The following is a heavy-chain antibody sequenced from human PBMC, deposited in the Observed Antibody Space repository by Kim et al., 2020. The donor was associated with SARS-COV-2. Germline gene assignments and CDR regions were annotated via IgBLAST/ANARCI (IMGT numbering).Heavy chain of an antibody. CDR1: GFSVSNNY. J-gene: IGHJ6*02. CDR3: ARDPGDWNGMDV. Sequence: GGSLRLSCAASGFSVSNNYMNWVRQAPGKGLEWVAVIYKGGETYYADSVKGRYTISRDHFTNTLYLHMNSLRVDDTAVYYCARDPGDWNGMDVWGPGTTV. V-gene: IGHV3-66*01. CDR2: IYKGGET. D-gene: IGHD7-27*01.